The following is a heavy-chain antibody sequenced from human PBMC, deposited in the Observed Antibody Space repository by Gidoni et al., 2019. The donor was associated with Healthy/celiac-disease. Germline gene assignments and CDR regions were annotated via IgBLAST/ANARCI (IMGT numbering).Heavy chain of an antibody. V-gene: IGHV4-59*01. D-gene: IGHD6-13*01. CDR3: AGPSLDSSSWYQTDYYYMDV. Sequence: QVQLQESGPGLVKPSETLSLPCTVSGGSISSYYWSWIRQPPGKGLEWIGYIYYSGSTNYNPSLKSRVTISVDTSKNQFSLKLSSVTAADTAVYYCAGPSLDSSSWYQTDYYYMDVWGKGTTVTVSS. CDR1: GGSISSYY. CDR2: IYYSGST. J-gene: IGHJ6*03.